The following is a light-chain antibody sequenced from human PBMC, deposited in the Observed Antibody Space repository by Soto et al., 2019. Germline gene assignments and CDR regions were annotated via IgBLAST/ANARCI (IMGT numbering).Light chain of an antibody. Sequence: EIVLTQSPGTLSLSPGERATLSCRASQSVSSSYLAWYQQKPGQAPRLLIYDASSRPTGIPDRFSGSGSGTDFTRTISRLEPEDFAVYYCQQYGSSSYTFGQGTKLEIK. CDR2: DAS. V-gene: IGKV3-20*01. J-gene: IGKJ2*01. CDR3: QQYGSSSYT. CDR1: QSVSSSY.